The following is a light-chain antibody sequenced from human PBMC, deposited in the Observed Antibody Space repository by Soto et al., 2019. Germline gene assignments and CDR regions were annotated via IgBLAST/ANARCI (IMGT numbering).Light chain of an antibody. Sequence: EIVMTQSAATVSVSPGERATLSCRAGRSVSSNLSWYQQKPGQAPRLLIYGASTRATGIPARFSGSGSGTEFTLTISSLQSEDFAVYYCQQYNNWPQTFGQRTKVDIK. V-gene: IGKV3-15*01. J-gene: IGKJ1*01. CDR3: QQYNNWPQT. CDR2: GAS. CDR1: RSVSSN.